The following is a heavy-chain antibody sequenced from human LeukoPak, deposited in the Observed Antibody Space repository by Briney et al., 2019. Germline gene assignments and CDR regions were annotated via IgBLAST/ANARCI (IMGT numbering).Heavy chain of an antibody. CDR2: IYHSGST. CDR3: ARAYSGSYEDY. Sequence: KASETLSLTCAVSGGSISSGGYSWSWIRQPPGKGLEWIGYIYHSGSTYYNPSLKSRVTISVDRSKNQFSLKLSSVTAADTAVYYCARAYSGSYEDYWGQGTLVTVSS. V-gene: IGHV4-30-2*01. J-gene: IGHJ4*02. CDR1: GGSISSGGYS. D-gene: IGHD3-10*01.